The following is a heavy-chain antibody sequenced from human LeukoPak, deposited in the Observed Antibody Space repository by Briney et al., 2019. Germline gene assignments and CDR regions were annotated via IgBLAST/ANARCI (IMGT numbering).Heavy chain of an antibody. J-gene: IGHJ4*02. CDR3: AKWGDYDILTGYYDSDY. V-gene: IGHV3-23*01. Sequence: PGASLRLSCAASGFTFSNYAMSWVRQAPGKGLEWVSAISGSGGSTYYADSVKGRFTISRDNSKNTLYLQLNSLRAEDRAVYYCAKWGDYDILTGYYDSDYWGQGTLVTVSS. CDR2: ISGSGGST. D-gene: IGHD3-9*01. CDR1: GFTFSNYA.